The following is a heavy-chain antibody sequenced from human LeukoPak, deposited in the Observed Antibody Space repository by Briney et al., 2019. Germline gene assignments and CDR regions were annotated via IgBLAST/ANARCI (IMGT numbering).Heavy chain of an antibody. CDR2: ISQSGST. V-gene: IGHV4-38-2*02. D-gene: IGHD3-22*01. Sequence: SETLSLTCTVSGVSMDSDDYWGWIRQPPGKGLEWIGTISQSGSTSYNPSLKSRVTISIDTSKNQLSLRLTSVTAADTALYYCMEEPYYYDSRGYPRWGQGTLVTVSS. CDR1: GVSMDSDDY. CDR3: MEEPYYYDSRGYPR. J-gene: IGHJ4*02.